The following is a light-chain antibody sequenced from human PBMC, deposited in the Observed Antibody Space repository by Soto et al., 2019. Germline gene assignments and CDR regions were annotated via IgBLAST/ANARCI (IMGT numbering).Light chain of an antibody. J-gene: IGLJ2*01. Sequence: QSALTQSPSASGSPGQSVTISCTGTSSDVGGYNYVSWYQQHPGKAPKLMIYEVSKRPSGVPDRFSGSKSGNTASLTVSGLQAEEEADYYCSSYAGSNTPVVFGGGTKLTVL. CDR1: SSDVGGYNY. V-gene: IGLV2-8*01. CDR2: EVS. CDR3: SSYAGSNTPVV.